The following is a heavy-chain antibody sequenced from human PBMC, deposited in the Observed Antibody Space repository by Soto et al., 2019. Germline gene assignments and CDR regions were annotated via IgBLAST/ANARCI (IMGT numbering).Heavy chain of an antibody. D-gene: IGHD6-19*01. J-gene: IGHJ5*02. V-gene: IGHV2-5*01. CDR3: AKSGSSGWYGWFDP. Sequence: SGPTLVHPTQTLTLTCIFSGFSLITSGVGVGWIRQPPGKALEWLGFIYWNDDKRYSPSLKSRLTITKDTSKNQVVLTMTNMDPVDTATYYCAKSGSSGWYGWFDPWGQGTLVT. CDR1: GFSLITSGVG. CDR2: IYWNDDK.